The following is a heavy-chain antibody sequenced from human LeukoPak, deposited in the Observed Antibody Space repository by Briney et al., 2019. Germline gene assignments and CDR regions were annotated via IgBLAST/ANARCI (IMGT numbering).Heavy chain of an antibody. V-gene: IGHV4-4*02. J-gene: IGHJ4*02. CDR3: ARWAGF. D-gene: IGHD3/OR15-3a*01. Sequence: SGTLSLTCVVSGASMTSSNWWGWVRQPPGKGLEWIGEIFHTGSTNYNPSLKSRVTISVDRSKNQFSLNLKSLTDADTAVYYCARWAGFWGQGTLVTVSS. CDR1: GASMTSSNW. CDR2: IFHTGST.